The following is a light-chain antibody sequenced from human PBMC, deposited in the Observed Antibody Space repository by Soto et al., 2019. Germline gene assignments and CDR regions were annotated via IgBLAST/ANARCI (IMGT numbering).Light chain of an antibody. J-gene: IGKJ1*01. V-gene: IGKV3-20*01. Sequence: EIVLTQSPGTLSLSPGARATLSCRASQSVSSSYLAWYQQKPGQAPRLLIYGASSRATGIPDRFSGSGSGTDFTLTISRLEPEDCAVYYCQQYGSSPTFGQGTKVEIK. CDR1: QSVSSSY. CDR2: GAS. CDR3: QQYGSSPT.